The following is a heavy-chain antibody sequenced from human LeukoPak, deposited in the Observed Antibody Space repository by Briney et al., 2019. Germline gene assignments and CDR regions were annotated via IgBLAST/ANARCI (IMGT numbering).Heavy chain of an antibody. Sequence: PSETLSLTCTVSGGSISSYYWRWIRQPPGKGLEWIGYIYYSGSTNYNPSLKTRVTISVDTSKNQFSLKLSSVTAADTAVYYCARQARIRYFSSDYYGMDVWGQGTTVTVSS. CDR2: IYYSGST. D-gene: IGHD3-9*01. V-gene: IGHV4-59*08. J-gene: IGHJ6*02. CDR1: GGSISSYY. CDR3: ARQARIRYFSSDYYGMDV.